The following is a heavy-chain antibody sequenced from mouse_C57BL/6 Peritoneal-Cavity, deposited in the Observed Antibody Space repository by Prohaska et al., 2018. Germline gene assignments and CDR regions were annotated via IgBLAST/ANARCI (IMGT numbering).Heavy chain of an antibody. V-gene: IGHV11-2*01. D-gene: IGHD2-1*01. CDR2: INSDGSAI. J-gene: IGHJ1*03. Sequence: EVQLLETGGGLVQPGGSRGLSCEGSGFTFSGFWMSWVRQTPGKTLEWIGDINSDGSAINYAPSIKVRFTIFRDNDESTLYLQMSNVRSEDTATYFCMRYGNYWYFDVWGTGTTVTVSS. CDR3: MRYGNYWYFDV. CDR1: GFTFSGFW.